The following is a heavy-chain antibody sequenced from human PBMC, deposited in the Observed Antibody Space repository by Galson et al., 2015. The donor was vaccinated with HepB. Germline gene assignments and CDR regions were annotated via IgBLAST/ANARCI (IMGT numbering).Heavy chain of an antibody. V-gene: IGHV3-30-3*01. CDR3: AGGYVPSPEDY. D-gene: IGHD2-15*01. CDR2: ISYDGSNK. CDR1: GFTFSSYA. J-gene: IGHJ4*02. Sequence: SLRLSCAASGFTFSSYAMHWVRQAPGKGLEWVAVISYDGSNKYYADSVKGRFTISRDNSKNTLYLQMNSLRAEDTAVYYCAGGYVPSPEDYWGQGTLVTVSS.